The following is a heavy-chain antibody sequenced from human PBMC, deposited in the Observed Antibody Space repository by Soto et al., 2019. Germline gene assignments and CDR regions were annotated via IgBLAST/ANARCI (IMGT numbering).Heavy chain of an antibody. D-gene: IGHD3-16*01. CDR1: GFTFSSYW. J-gene: IGHJ4*02. CDR2: IDEYGNTI. Sequence: PGGSLRLSCAASGFTFSSYWMHWVRQVPGKGLLWVSRIDEYGNTIDYADSVRGRFTISRDNARNTLYLEMNSLRAEDTALYYCTRDIGGRWEYRGPGTLVTVSS. V-gene: IGHV3-74*01. CDR3: TRDIGGRWEY.